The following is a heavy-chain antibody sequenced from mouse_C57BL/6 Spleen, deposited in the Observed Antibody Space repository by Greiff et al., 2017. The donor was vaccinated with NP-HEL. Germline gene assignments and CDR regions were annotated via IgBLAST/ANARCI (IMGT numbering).Heavy chain of an antibody. CDR1: GFTFTGYY. D-gene: IGHD2-2*01. Sequence: EVQLVESGGGLVQPGGSLSLSCAASGFTFTGYYMSWVSQPPGKALEWLGFISTRANGSTTEYSSSVKARLTVSRDNSQSILYLQMNALRAEDSATYYCARSLWLRHYAMDYWGQGTSVTVSS. CDR2: ISTRANGSTT. V-gene: IGHV7-3*01. CDR3: ARSLWLRHYAMDY. J-gene: IGHJ4*01.